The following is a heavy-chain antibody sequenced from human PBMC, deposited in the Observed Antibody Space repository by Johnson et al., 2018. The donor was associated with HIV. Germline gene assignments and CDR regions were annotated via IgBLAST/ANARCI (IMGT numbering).Heavy chain of an antibody. CDR1: GFTFSSYD. D-gene: IGHD1-1*01. J-gene: IGHJ3*02. V-gene: IGHV3-13*01. CDR2: IGTAGDT. Sequence: VQLVESGGGLVQPGGSLRLSCAASGFTFSSYDMHWVRQATGKGLEWVSAIGTAGDTYYPGSVKGRFTISRDNSKNTLYLQMNSLRAEDTDVYYCANFYTDNTLGLFGAFDIWGQGTMVTVSS. CDR3: ANFYTDNTLGLFGAFDI.